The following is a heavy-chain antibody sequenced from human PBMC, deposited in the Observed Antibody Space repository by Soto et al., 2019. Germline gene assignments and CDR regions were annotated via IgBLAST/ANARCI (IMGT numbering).Heavy chain of an antibody. J-gene: IGHJ6*02. Sequence: SSETMSLTCAVYGGSFSCYYLIWIRQTPGKGLEWIGEINHSGSTNYNPSLKSRVTISVDTSKNQFSLKLSSVTAADTAVYYCARGDIVVVTATFYYYYGMDVWGQGTTVTVSS. CDR1: GGSFSCYY. D-gene: IGHD2-21*02. CDR3: ARGDIVVVTATFYYYYGMDV. CDR2: INHSGST. V-gene: IGHV4-34*01.